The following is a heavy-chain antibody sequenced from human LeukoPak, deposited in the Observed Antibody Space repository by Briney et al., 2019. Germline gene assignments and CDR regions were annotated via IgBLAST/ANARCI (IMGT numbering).Heavy chain of an antibody. V-gene: IGHV4-39*07. CDR1: GGSISSSSYY. CDR2: IYYSGSA. J-gene: IGHJ4*02. Sequence: KPSETLSLTCNVAGGSISSSSYYWGWIRQPPGKGLEWIGSIYYSGSAYYNPSLKSRVTISIDTSKSQFSLKLSSVTAADTAVYYCARVGFVAVADTYFDYWGQGTLVTVSS. CDR3: ARVGFVAVADTYFDY. D-gene: IGHD6-19*01.